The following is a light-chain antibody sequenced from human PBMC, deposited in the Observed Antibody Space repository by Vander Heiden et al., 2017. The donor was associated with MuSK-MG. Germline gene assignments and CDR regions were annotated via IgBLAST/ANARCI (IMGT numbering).Light chain of an antibody. Sequence: QSALTQPASVSGSPGHSITISCTGTSSDVGGYNYVSWYQQHPGKAPKLMIYDVSNRPSVVSNRFSGSKSGNTASLTISGLQAEDEADYYCSSYTSSSTPVFGGGTKLTVL. J-gene: IGLJ2*01. CDR1: SSDVGGYNY. CDR3: SSYTSSSTPV. CDR2: DVS. V-gene: IGLV2-14*03.